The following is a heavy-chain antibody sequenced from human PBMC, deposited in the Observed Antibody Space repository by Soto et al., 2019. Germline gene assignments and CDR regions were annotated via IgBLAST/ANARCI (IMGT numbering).Heavy chain of an antibody. D-gene: IGHD3-10*01. CDR3: ANTLLWFGELEAYYYYGMDV. CDR1: GFTFGSYA. V-gene: IGHV3-30-3*01. Sequence: QVQLVESGGGVVQPGRSLRRSCAASGFTFGSYAMHWVRQAPGKGLEWVAVISYDGSNKYYADSVKGRFTISRDNSKNTLYLQMNSLRAEDTAVYYCANTLLWFGELEAYYYYGMDVWGQGTTVTVSS. J-gene: IGHJ6*02. CDR2: ISYDGSNK.